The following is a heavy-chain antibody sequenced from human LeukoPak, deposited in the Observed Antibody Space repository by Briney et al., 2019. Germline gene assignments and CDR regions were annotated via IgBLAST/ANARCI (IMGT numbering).Heavy chain of an antibody. CDR2: INHSGST. Sequence: SETLSLTCAVYGGSFSGYYWSWIRQPPGKGLEWIGEINHSGSTNYNPSFKSRVTISVDTSKNQFSLKLSSVTAADTAVYYCARGPIAVAEPDYWGQGTLVTVSS. CDR1: GGSFSGYY. J-gene: IGHJ4*02. V-gene: IGHV4-34*01. CDR3: ARGPIAVAEPDY. D-gene: IGHD6-19*01.